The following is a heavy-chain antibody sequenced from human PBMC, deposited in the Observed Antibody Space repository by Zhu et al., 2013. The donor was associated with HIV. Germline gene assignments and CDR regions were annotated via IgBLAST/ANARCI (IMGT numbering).Heavy chain of an antibody. D-gene: IGHD5-12*01. V-gene: IGHV3-23*01. CDR2: ISGSGGST. CDR3: AKDPDYSGYGNYFDY. Sequence: EVQLLESGGGLVQPGGSLRLSCAASGFTFSSYAMSWVRQAPGKGLEWVSAISGSGGSTYYADSVKGRFTISRDNSKNTLYLQMNSLRAVDTAVYYCAKDPDYSGYGNYFDYLGQGTLVTVSS. J-gene: IGHJ4*02. CDR1: GFTFSSYA.